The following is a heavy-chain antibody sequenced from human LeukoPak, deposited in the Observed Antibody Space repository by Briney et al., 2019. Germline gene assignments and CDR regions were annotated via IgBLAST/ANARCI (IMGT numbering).Heavy chain of an antibody. CDR1: GFTFSSYE. V-gene: IGHV3-48*03. CDR3: ARGRELYNWFDP. J-gene: IGHJ5*02. Sequence: GGSLRLSCAASGFTFSSYEMNWVRQAPGKGLEWVSYISDSGSNIYYTDSVKGRFTMSRDNAKRSLYLQMNSLRAEDTAVYYCARGRELYNWFDPWGQGTLVTVSS. D-gene: IGHD3-10*01. CDR2: ISDSGSNI.